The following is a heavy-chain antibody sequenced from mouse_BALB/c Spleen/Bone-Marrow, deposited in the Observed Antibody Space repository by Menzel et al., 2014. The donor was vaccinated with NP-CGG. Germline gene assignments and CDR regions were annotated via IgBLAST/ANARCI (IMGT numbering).Heavy chain of an antibody. V-gene: IGHV3-5*02. Sequence: EVKLVESGPGLVKPSQTVSLTCTVTGISITTGNYRWGWIRQFPGNKLEWIGYIYYSGTITYNPSLTSRTTITRDTSXNRFFLEMNSLTAEDTATYYCARELYYFDHWGQGTTLTVSS. J-gene: IGHJ2*01. CDR2: IYYSGTI. CDR3: ARELYYFDH. CDR1: GISITTGNYR.